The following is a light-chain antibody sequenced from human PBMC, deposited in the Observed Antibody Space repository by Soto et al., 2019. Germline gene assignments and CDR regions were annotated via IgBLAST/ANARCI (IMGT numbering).Light chain of an antibody. CDR3: SSYTSSSSLYV. CDR1: SSDGGGYNY. V-gene: IGLV2-14*01. J-gene: IGLJ1*01. Sequence: QSALTQPASVSGAPGQSITISCTGTSSDGGGYNYVSWYQQHPGTAPKLMIYEVSDRPSGLSNRFSVSKSGNTASLTISGLQAEDEADYYCSSYTSSSSLYVFGTGTKVTVL. CDR2: EVS.